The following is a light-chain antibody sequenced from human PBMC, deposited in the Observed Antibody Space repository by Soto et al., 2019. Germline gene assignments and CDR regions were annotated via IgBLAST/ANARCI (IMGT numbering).Light chain of an antibody. J-gene: IGKJ3*01. CDR2: AAS. CDR1: QSISSY. CDR3: QQSYSTPLG. Sequence: DIQMTQSPSTLSGSVGDRVTITCRASQSISSYLNWYQQKPGKAPKLLIYAASSLQSGVPSRFSGSGSGTDFTLTISSLQPEDFATYYCQQSYSTPLGFGPGTKVDIK. V-gene: IGKV1-39*01.